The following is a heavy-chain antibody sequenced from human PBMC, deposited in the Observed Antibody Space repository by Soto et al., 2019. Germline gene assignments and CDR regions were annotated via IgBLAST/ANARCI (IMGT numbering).Heavy chain of an antibody. CDR3: AREPATAKPEGVDF. D-gene: IGHD1-1*01. V-gene: IGHV1-2*02. CDR1: GYTFSDYY. Sequence: GASGKVSCKASGYTFSDYYIHWVRQAPGQGLEWMEWINPNSGGTKYAPKFQGGVTMTRDTSITTAYMELSRLRSGDTAVYYCAREPATAKPEGVDFWGQGTLVTAPQ. J-gene: IGHJ4*02. CDR2: INPNSGGT.